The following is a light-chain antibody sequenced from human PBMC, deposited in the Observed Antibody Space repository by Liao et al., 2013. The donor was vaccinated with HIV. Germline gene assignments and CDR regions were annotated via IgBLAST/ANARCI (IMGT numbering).Light chain of an antibody. Sequence: SYELTQPPSVSVSPGQTARITCSGDALPKQYAYWYQQKPGQSPIMVIYEDNKRASGIPERFSGSNSANTATLTISRVEAGDEADYYCQVWDSSSDHPVFGGGTKLTV. CDR3: QVWDSSSDHPV. V-gene: IGLV3-21*02. CDR2: EDN. CDR1: ALPKQY. J-gene: IGLJ3*02.